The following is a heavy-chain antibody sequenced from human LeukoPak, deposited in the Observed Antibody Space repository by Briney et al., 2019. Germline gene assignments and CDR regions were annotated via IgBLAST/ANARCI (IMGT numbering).Heavy chain of an antibody. Sequence: GGSLRLSCAASGFTFSSYSMNWVRQAPGKGLEWVSSISSSSSYIYYADSVKGRFTISRDNAKKSLYLQMNSLRVEDTGVYYCASWGEGALDNWGQGTLVTVSS. D-gene: IGHD1-26*01. CDR1: GFTFSSYS. J-gene: IGHJ4*02. CDR2: ISSSSSYI. CDR3: ASWGEGALDN. V-gene: IGHV3-21*01.